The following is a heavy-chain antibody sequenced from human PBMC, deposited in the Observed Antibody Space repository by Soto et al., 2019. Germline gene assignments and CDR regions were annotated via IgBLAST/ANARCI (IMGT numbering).Heavy chain of an antibody. D-gene: IGHD4-17*01. V-gene: IGHV3-23*01. CDR2: ISGSGGST. CDR3: AKALDYGDSYYYYYYMDV. J-gene: IGHJ6*03. Sequence: GGALRLSCAASGFTFSSYAMSWVRQATGKGLEWVSAISGSGGSTYYADSVKGRFTISRDNSKNTLYLQMNSLRAEDTAVYYCAKALDYGDSYYYYYYMDVWGKGTTVTVSS. CDR1: GFTFSSYA.